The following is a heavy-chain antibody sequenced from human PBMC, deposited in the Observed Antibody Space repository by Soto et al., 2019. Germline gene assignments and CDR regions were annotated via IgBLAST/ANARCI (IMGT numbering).Heavy chain of an antibody. V-gene: IGHV3-53*01. CDR3: ATQPGGGGY. Sequence: EVQLVESGGGLIQPGGSLRLSCAVSGFTVSNNYMSWVRQAPGKGLEGVSVIYSGGYTAYGDSVKGRFTISRDNSKNTLYPQKNSRGGGGAAVYFWATQPGGGGYWGQGTLVTVSS. D-gene: IGHD3-10*01. CDR1: GFTVSNNY. CDR2: IYSGGYT. J-gene: IGHJ4*02.